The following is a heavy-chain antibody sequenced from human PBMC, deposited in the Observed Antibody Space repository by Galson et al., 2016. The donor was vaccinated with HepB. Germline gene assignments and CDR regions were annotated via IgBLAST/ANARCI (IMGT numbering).Heavy chain of an antibody. CDR1: GFTFSSYS. V-gene: IGHV3-48*01. CDR2: ISSNSRTI. J-gene: IGHJ6*02. D-gene: IGHD3-16*01. CDR3: ARDKLMTGNWDYVGNHYYGTYV. Sequence: SLRLSCAASGFTFSSYSMSWVRQAPGKGLEWISYISSNSRTIYYADSVKGRYTISRDNAKNLVFLQLNSLRVEDTAVYYCARDKLMTGNWDYVGNHYYGTYVWGQGTTVTVSS.